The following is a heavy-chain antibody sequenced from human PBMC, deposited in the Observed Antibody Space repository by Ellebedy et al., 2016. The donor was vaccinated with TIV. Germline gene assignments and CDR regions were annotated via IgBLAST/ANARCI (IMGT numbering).Heavy chain of an antibody. J-gene: IGHJ4*02. D-gene: IGHD3-22*01. CDR2: INPNSGGT. Sequence: ASVKVSXXASGYTFTGYYMHWVRQAPGQGLEWMGWINPNSGGTNYAQKFQGRVTMTRDTSISTAYMELSRLRSDDTAVYYCARAPTYYYDSSGYREYYFDYWGQGTLVTVSS. V-gene: IGHV1-2*02. CDR3: ARAPTYYYDSSGYREYYFDY. CDR1: GYTFTGYY.